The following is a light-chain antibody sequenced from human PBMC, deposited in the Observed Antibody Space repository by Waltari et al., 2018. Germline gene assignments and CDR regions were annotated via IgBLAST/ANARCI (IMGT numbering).Light chain of an antibody. CDR2: DAS. CDR3: QQYDNLPCT. CDR1: QDISNY. J-gene: IGKJ3*01. V-gene: IGKV1-33*01. Sequence: DIQMTQSPSSLSASVGDRVTITCQASQDISNYLNWYQQKPGKAPKLLIYDASNLETGVPSSFSGSGSETDFTFTISSLQPEDIATYYCQQYDNLPCTFGPGTKVDIK.